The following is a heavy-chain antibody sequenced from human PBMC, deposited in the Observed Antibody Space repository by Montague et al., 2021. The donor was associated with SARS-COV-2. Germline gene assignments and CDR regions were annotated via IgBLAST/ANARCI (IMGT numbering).Heavy chain of an antibody. D-gene: IGHD6-19*01. CDR2: ISISGST. CDR1: GGSISSSSYY. Sequence: SETLSLTCTVSGGSISSSSYYWGWIRQPAGKGLEWIGRISISGSTNYNPSLKSRVTISVDTSKNQSSLKLSSVTAADTAVYYCARDKAVASLCDYWGQGTLVTVSS. V-gene: IGHV4-39*02. J-gene: IGHJ4*02. CDR3: ARDKAVASLCDY.